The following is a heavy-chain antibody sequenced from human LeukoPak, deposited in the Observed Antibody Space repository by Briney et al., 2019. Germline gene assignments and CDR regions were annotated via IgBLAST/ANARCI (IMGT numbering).Heavy chain of an antibody. CDR3: ARDPSMAGDKFDY. V-gene: IGHV3-21*01. CDR1: GFTFSSYS. D-gene: IGHD6-19*01. CDR2: ISSSSSYI. J-gene: IGHJ4*02. Sequence: GGSLRLSCAASGFTFSSYSMNWVRQAPGKGLEWVSSISSSSSYIYYADSVKGRFTISRDNAKNSLYLQMNSLRAEDTAVYYCARDPSMAGDKFDYWGQGTLVTVSS.